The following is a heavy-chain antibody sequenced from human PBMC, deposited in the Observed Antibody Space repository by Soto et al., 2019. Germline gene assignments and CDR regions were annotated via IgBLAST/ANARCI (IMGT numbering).Heavy chain of an antibody. V-gene: IGHV1-69*13. Sequence: SVKVSCKASGGTFSSYAINWVRQAPGHGLEWMGGIIPIFGTTNYAQKFQGRVTITADESTSTAFMELSSLRSEDTAVYYCARVGHDYSNYAPYYYYYGMDVWGQGTTVTVSS. J-gene: IGHJ6*02. CDR2: IIPIFGTT. CDR3: ARVGHDYSNYAPYYYYYGMDV. CDR1: GGTFSSYA. D-gene: IGHD4-4*01.